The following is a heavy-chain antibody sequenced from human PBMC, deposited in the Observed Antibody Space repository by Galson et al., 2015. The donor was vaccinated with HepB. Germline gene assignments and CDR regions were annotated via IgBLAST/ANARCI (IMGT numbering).Heavy chain of an antibody. CDR2: INPSGGST. Sequence: SVKVSCKASGYTFTSYYMHWVRQAPGQGLEWMGIINPSGGSTSYAQKFQGRVTMTRDTSTSTVYMELSSLRSEDTAVYYCARVPPTMVRGVTVFDYWGQGTLVTVSS. V-gene: IGHV1-46*01. D-gene: IGHD3-10*01. J-gene: IGHJ4*02. CDR3: ARVPPTMVRGVTVFDY. CDR1: GYTFTSYY.